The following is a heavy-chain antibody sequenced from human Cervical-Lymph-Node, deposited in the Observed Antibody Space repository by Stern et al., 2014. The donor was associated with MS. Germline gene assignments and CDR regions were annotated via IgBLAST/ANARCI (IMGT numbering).Heavy chain of an antibody. D-gene: IGHD2-2*01. CDR2: INPNSGGS. CDR3: ARDPYCSSASCYWFDP. V-gene: IGHV1-2*02. J-gene: IGHJ5*02. CDR1: GYTFSDYY. Sequence: QMQLVQSGAEVKKPGASVKVSCKASGYTFSDYYVHWVRQAPGQGLEWMGWINPNSGGSRCAQKFQDRVTMTRDTSISTAYMEISSLESDDTAVYYCARDPYCSSASCYWFDPWGQGTLVTVSS.